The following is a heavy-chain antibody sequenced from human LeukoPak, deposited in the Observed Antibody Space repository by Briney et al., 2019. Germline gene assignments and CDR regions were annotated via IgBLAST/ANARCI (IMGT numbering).Heavy chain of an antibody. Sequence: GGSLRLSCAASGFTFSSYGMHWVRQAPGKGLEWVAFIHYNGNNRYYADSVKGRFTISRDNSKNTLFLQMNSLRTEDTAIYYCAKVISFGELADSWGQGTLVTVSS. D-gene: IGHD3-10*01. V-gene: IGHV3-30*02. CDR1: GFTFSSYG. CDR2: IHYNGNNR. J-gene: IGHJ4*02. CDR3: AKVISFGELADS.